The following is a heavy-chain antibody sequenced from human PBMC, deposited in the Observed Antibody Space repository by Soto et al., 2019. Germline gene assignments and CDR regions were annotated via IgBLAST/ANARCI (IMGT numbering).Heavy chain of an antibody. CDR3: ARIGTMLDIVTNNWFDP. J-gene: IGHJ5*02. V-gene: IGHV4-30-4*02. Sequence: SDTLSLTSTVSGGSISSNNYYLSWLRQPPGKGREWIAYIHISGGTYYNPTLRSPVTTSVDTSKNQFSLDLNSMAAANTAVYYCARIGTMLDIVTNNWFDPWGQGTLVTVSS. CDR2: IHISGGT. CDR1: GGSISSNNYY. D-gene: IGHD3-16*01.